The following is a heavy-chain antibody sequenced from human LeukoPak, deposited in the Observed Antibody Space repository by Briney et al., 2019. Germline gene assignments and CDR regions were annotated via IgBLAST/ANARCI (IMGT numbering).Heavy chain of an antibody. D-gene: IGHD3-22*01. V-gene: IGHV4-4*07. CDR3: AREDSSIWFDP. CDR2: IYTSGST. Sequence: SETLSLTCTVSGGSMSSYYWSWIGQPAGKGLEWIGRIYTSGSTNYNPSLKSRVTMSVDTSKNQFSLKLSSVAAADTAVYYCAREDSSIWFDPWGQGPLVTVSS. J-gene: IGHJ5*02. CDR1: GGSMSSYY.